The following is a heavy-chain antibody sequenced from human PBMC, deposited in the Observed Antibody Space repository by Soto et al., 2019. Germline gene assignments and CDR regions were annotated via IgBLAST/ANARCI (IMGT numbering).Heavy chain of an antibody. J-gene: IGHJ6*02. CDR1: GFTFSSCT. D-gene: IGHD6-13*01. CDR3: ARTLAAAAYYYYYGMDV. CDR2: ITSSSSTI. Sequence: GGSLRLSCAASGFTFSSCTMNWVRQAPGKGLEWVSYITSSSSTIYYADSVQGRFTISRDNAKNSLYLQMNSLRDEDTAVYYCARTLAAAAYYYYYGMDVWGQGTTVTVSS. V-gene: IGHV3-48*02.